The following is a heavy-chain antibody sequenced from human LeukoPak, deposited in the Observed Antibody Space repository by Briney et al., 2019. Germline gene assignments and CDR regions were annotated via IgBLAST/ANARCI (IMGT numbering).Heavy chain of an antibody. CDR1: GFTFSNYW. CDR3: ARAPSEIGGYYPEYFRH. V-gene: IGHV3-74*01. Sequence: GGSLRLSCAAAGFTFSNYWMHWVRQAPGKGLVWVSRIKSDGRTNYADSVKGRFNISRDNAKNTVSLQMNSLRAEDTGVYYCARAPSEIGGYYPEYFRHWGQGTLVTVSS. D-gene: IGHD3-22*01. CDR2: IKSDGRT. J-gene: IGHJ1*01.